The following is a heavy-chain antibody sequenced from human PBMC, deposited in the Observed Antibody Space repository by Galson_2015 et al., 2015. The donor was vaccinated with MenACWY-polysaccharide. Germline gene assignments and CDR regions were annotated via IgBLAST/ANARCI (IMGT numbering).Heavy chain of an antibody. Sequence: SLRLSCAASGFSLGAWYMSWIRQAPGKGLEWLSYISKSGDSIYYGDSVKGRFAISRDNAKNSLYLQLNSLEVEDTAIYYCARGHYGFHLWGQGATVTVAS. CDR2: ISKSGDSI. J-gene: IGHJ6*02. CDR3: ARGHYGFHL. V-gene: IGHV3-11*01. CDR1: GFSLGAWY. D-gene: IGHD4-17*01.